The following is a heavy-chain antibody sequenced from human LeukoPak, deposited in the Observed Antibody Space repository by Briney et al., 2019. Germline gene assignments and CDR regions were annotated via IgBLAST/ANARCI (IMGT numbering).Heavy chain of an antibody. V-gene: IGHV1-58*02. CDR3: ARGRDDSSGYYSY. D-gene: IGHD3-22*01. CDR1: GFTFTSSA. Sequence: ASVKVSCKASGFTFTSSAMQWVRQARGQRLEWIGWIVVGSGNTGYAQKFQGRVTMTRNTSISTAYMELSSLRSEDTAVYYCARGRDDSSGYYSYWGQGTLVTVSS. J-gene: IGHJ4*02. CDR2: IVVGSGNT.